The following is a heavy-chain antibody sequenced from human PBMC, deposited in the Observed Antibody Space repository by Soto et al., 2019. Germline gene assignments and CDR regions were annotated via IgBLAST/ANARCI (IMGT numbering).Heavy chain of an antibody. CDR3: ARRGYSGYDY. CDR2: INHSGST. V-gene: IGHV4-34*01. J-gene: IGHJ4*02. D-gene: IGHD5-12*01. Sequence: PSETLSLTCAVYGGSFSGYYWSWIRQPPGKGLEWIEEINHSGSTNYNPSLKSRVTISVDTSKNQFSLKLSSVTAADTAVYYCARRGYSGYDYWGQGTLVTVSS. CDR1: GGSFSGYY.